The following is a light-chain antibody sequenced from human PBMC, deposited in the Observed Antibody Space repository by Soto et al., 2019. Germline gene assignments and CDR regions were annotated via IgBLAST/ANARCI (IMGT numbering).Light chain of an antibody. V-gene: IGKV3-20*02. CDR3: QQRHMWPIT. J-gene: IGKJ5*01. CDR1: QSVSSSY. Sequence: EVVLTQAPVTLSLSPGERPTLSCRASQSVSSSYLAWYQQKPGQAPRLLIYGASSRATGIPPRFSGSGSGTDFTLTISSLEPEDSAVYYCQQRHMWPITVGQGTRLEIK. CDR2: GAS.